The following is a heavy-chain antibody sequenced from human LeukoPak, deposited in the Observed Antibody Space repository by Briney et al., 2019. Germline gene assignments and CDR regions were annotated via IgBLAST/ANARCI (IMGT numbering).Heavy chain of an antibody. CDR2: ISHDGSNK. D-gene: IGHD2-15*01. V-gene: IGHV3-30-3*01. J-gene: IGHJ4*02. Sequence: GGSLRLSCAASGFTFSSYAMHWVRQAPGKGLEWVAVISHDGSNKYYADSVKGRFTISRDNSKNTLYLQMNSLRAEDTAVYYCARSTWIVERGGYFDFWGQGTLVTVSS. CDR3: ARSTWIVERGGYFDF. CDR1: GFTFSSYA.